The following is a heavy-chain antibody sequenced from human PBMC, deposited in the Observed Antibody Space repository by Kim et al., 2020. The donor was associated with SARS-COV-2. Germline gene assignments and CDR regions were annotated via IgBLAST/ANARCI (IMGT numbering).Heavy chain of an antibody. V-gene: IGHV4-39*01. D-gene: IGHD6-19*01. J-gene: IGHJ6*02. CDR2: IYYSGST. CDR1: GGSISSSSYY. CDR3: ARPYSSGWYPPI. Sequence: SETLSLTCTVSGGSISSSSYYWGWIRQPPGKGLEWIGSIYYSGSTYYNPSLKSRVTISVDTSKNQFSLKLSSVTAADTAVYYCARPYSSGWYPPIWGQGTTVTVSS.